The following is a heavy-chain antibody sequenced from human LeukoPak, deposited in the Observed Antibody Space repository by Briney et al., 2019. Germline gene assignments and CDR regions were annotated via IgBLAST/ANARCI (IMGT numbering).Heavy chain of an antibody. D-gene: IGHD6-6*01. CDR1: GFTLSSYW. CDR2: IMQDGSEE. V-gene: IGHV3-7*05. Sequence: PGGALRLSCAASGFTLSSYWMSWGRQAPGKGLEWVANIMQDGSEEVYVDSVKGRFTISRDNAKNSLFLQMNTLRAEDTAVYYCARDPYSSTWSYGMDVWGQGTTVTVS. CDR3: ARDPYSSTWSYGMDV. J-gene: IGHJ6*02.